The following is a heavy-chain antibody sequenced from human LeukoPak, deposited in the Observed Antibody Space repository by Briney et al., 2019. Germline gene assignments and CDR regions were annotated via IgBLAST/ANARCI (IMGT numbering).Heavy chain of an antibody. D-gene: IGHD3-9*01. CDR2: ISWNSGSI. Sequence: PGGSLRLSCAASGFTFDDYAMHWVRQAPGKGLEWVSGISWNSGSIGYADSVKGRFTISRDNAKNSLYLQMNSLRAEDTALYYCAIGDVDLLTGSYDYWGQGTLVTVSS. CDR3: AIGDVDLLTGSYDY. V-gene: IGHV3-9*01. CDR1: GFTFDDYA. J-gene: IGHJ4*02.